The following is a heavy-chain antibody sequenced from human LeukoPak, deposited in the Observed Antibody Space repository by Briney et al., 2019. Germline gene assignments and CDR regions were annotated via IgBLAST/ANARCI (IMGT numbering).Heavy chain of an antibody. CDR1: GFTFSSYS. CDR2: ISSSSSYI. Sequence: KPAGSLRLSCAASGFTFSSYSMNWVRQAPGKGLEWVSSISSSSSYIYYADSVKGRFTISRDNAKNSLYLQMNSLRAEDTAVYYCARDYSIAVAGFHFDYWGQGTLVTVSA. V-gene: IGHV3-21*01. D-gene: IGHD6-19*01. J-gene: IGHJ4*02. CDR3: ARDYSIAVAGFHFDY.